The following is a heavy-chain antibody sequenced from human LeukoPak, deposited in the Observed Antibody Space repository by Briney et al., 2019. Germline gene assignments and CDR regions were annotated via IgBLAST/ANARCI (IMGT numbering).Heavy chain of an antibody. J-gene: IGHJ2*01. Sequence: SETLSLTCTVSGGSISSGGYYWSWIRQHPGKGLEWIGYINYSGCTYYNPSLKSRVTISVDTSKNQFSLKLSSVTAADTAVYYCARVPSPAIVGNRHFDLWGRGTLVTVSS. CDR3: ARVPSPAIVGNRHFDL. V-gene: IGHV4-31*03. CDR2: INYSGCT. D-gene: IGHD3-22*01. CDR1: GGSISSGGYY.